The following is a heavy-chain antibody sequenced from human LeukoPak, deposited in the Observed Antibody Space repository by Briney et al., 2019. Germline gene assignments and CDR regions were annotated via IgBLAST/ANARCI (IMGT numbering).Heavy chain of an antibody. Sequence: GESLKISCKDSGYSFTNYWIGWVRQMPGKGLEWMGIIYPGDSDTKYSPSFQGQVTISADKSISTAYLQWSSLKASDTAMYYCARTGYTSGWYVGSFDYWGQGTLVTVSS. CDR3: ARTGYTSGWYVGSFDY. V-gene: IGHV5-51*01. D-gene: IGHD6-19*01. CDR2: IYPGDSDT. CDR1: GYSFTNYW. J-gene: IGHJ4*02.